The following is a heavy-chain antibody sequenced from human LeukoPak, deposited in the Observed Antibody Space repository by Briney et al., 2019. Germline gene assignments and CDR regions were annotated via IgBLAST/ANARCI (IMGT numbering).Heavy chain of an antibody. CDR1: GFTFSNVW. Sequence: GGSLRLSCAASGFTFSNVWMSWVRQAPGKGLEWVGRSRNKANSYTTEYAASVKGRFIISRDDSKNSLYLQMNSLKTEDTAVYYCARDLDYGGNSDAFDIWGQGTMVTVSS. CDR3: ARDLDYGGNSDAFDI. D-gene: IGHD4-23*01. CDR2: SRNKANSYTT. J-gene: IGHJ3*02. V-gene: IGHV3-72*01.